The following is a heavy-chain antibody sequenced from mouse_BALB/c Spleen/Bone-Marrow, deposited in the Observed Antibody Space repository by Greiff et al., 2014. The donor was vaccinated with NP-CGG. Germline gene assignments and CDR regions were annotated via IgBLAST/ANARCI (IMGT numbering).Heavy chain of an antibody. CDR3: ARGGFLLRSLALDY. CDR2: INPSTGFT. CDR1: GYTFTTYT. D-gene: IGHD1-1*01. V-gene: IGHV1-4*01. J-gene: IGHJ4*01. Sequence: VQLQESGAELARPGASVKMSCKASGYTFTTYTMHWVQQRPGQGLEWVGYINPSTGFTNYNQIFKDKATLAADKSSSTAYMQLSSLTSEDSAVYHCARGGFLLRSLALDYWGQGTSVTVSS.